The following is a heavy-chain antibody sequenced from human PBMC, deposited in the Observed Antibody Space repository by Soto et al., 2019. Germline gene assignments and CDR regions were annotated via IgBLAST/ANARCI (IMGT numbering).Heavy chain of an antibody. CDR1: GGSISSSNW. CDR3: ARGGLLLWFGELLRNDAFDI. J-gene: IGHJ3*02. CDR2: FYHSGSI. D-gene: IGHD3-10*01. V-gene: IGHV4-4*02. Sequence: SETLSLTCAVSGGSISSSNWWSWVRQPPGKGPDCIGEFYHSGSINYNPSFKSRVNISVDKSKNQFSLKLSSVTAADTAVYYCARGGLLLWFGELLRNDAFDIWGQGTMVTVSS.